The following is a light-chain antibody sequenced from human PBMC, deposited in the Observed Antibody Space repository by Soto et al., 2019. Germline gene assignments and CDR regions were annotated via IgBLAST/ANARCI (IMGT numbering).Light chain of an antibody. V-gene: IGLV2-8*01. CDR3: SSYAGSNNFV. Sequence: QSALTQPPSASGFPGQSVTISCTGTSSDVGYYDYVSWYQQHPGKAPKLVIYEVTKRPSGVPDRVSASKSGNTASLTVSGLRAEDVADYYCSSYAGSNNFVFGSGTKVTVL. CDR2: EVT. CDR1: SSDVGYYDY. J-gene: IGLJ1*01.